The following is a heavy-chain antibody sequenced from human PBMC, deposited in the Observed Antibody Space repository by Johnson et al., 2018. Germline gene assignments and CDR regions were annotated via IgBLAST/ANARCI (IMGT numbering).Heavy chain of an antibody. J-gene: IGHJ6*03. CDR2: ISSSGTPK. CDR1: GITFSDYY. Sequence: QVQLVESGGGLVKPGGSXRLSCAASGITFSDYYMTWVRQAPGKGLEWVSYISSSGTPKYYADSVEGRFTISRDNAKNSLYLQMNRLRAEDTAVYYCARDEGYMDVWGKGTTVTVS. CDR3: ARDEGYMDV. V-gene: IGHV3-11*04.